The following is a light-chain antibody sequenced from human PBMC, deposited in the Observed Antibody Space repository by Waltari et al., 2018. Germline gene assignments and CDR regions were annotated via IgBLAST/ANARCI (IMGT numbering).Light chain of an antibody. CDR2: GAY. J-gene: IGKJ4*01. Sequence: EILVTQSPATLSVSPGERVTLSCRAIQNVGTSLAWYQQKPGQTPRLLIFGAYSRASGVPARFSCSGSGTDFTLAISSLQSEDFAVYYCQQYEDWPRHSFGGGTKVQIE. CDR1: QNVGTS. V-gene: IGKV3-15*01. CDR3: QQYEDWPRHS.